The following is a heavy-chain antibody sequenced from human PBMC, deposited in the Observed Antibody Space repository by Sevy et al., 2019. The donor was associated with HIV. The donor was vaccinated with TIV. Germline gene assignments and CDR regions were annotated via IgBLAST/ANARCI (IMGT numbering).Heavy chain of an antibody. Sequence: GGSLRLSCAASGFPFSSYAMSWVRQAPGKGLEWVSFISGSSNYIYYADSVKGRFTVSRDNAKNSLYLQMNRVRAEDTAVYYCAKRLVSWDGMDVWGQGTTVTVSS. D-gene: IGHD1-26*01. CDR2: ISGSSNYI. CDR3: AKRLVSWDGMDV. V-gene: IGHV3-21*01. J-gene: IGHJ6*02. CDR1: GFPFSSYA.